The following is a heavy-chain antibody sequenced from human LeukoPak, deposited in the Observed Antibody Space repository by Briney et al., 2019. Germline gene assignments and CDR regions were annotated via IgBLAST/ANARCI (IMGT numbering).Heavy chain of an antibody. J-gene: IGHJ4*02. CDR3: AKEVPLSNPSTITIFGGDTYYFDY. CDR2: IKQDGSEK. CDR1: GFTFSSYW. Sequence: GGSLRLSCAASGFTFSSYWMSWVRQAPGKGLEWVANIKQDGSEKYYVDSVKGRFTISRDNSKNTLYLQMNSLRAEDTAVYYCAKEVPLSNPSTITIFGGDTYYFDYWGQGTLVTVSS. D-gene: IGHD3-3*01. V-gene: IGHV3-7*01.